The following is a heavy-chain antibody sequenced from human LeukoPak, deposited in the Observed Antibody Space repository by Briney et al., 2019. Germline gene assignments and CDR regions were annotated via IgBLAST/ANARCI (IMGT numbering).Heavy chain of an antibody. V-gene: IGHV4-34*01. D-gene: IGHD6-6*01. CDR2: INHSGST. Sequence: PSQTLSLTCAVYGGSFSGYYWSWIRQPPGKGLEWIGEINHSGSTTYNPSLKSRVSISVDTSKNQFSLKLSSVTAADTAVYYCARVAPGIAAPDYWGQGTLVTVSS. CDR3: ARVAPGIAAPDY. J-gene: IGHJ4*02. CDR1: GGSFSGYY.